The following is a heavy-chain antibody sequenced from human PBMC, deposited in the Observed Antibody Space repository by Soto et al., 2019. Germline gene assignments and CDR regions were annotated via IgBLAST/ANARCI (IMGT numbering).Heavy chain of an antibody. J-gene: IGHJ5*02. CDR1: GYSIITCNY. CDR3: AREGVEDSTTWYAHH. CDR2: IHPSGST. V-gene: IGHV4-38-2*02. Sequence: SETLSLTCAGSGYSIITCNYWGWIRQPPGKGLEWIGSIHPSGSTSYHPSLKPRVTISVDTSKNQFSLKLSSVPAEDKAVYHRAREGVEDSTTWYAHHWGQGTFVTVS. D-gene: IGHD6-13*01.